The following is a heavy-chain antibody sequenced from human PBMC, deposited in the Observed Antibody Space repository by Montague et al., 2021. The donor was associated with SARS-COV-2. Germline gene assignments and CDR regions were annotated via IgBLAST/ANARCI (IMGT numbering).Heavy chain of an antibody. D-gene: IGHD2-2*02. CDR3: ASLTLGYCSSTSCYSDWFDP. CDR1: GGSFSGYY. J-gene: IGHJ5*02. CDR2: INHSGST. V-gene: IGHV4-34*01. Sequence: SETLSLTCAVYGGSFSGYYWSWSRQPPGKGLEWSVEINHSGSTNYNPSLKSRVTISVDTSKNQFSLKLSSVTAADTAVYYCASLTLGYCSSTSCYSDWFDPWGQGTLVTVSS.